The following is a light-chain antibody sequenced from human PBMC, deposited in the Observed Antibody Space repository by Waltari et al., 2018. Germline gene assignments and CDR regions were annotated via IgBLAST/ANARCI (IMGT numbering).Light chain of an antibody. Sequence: EVVLTQSTGTLSLSPGERATLSCRASQSVSKYLAWYKQRPGQAPRLLIYAASTRATGIPDRFSGSGSGTDFRLTISRLEPEDFAVYYCQNHERLPATFGQGTKVEIK. CDR1: QSVSKY. V-gene: IGKV3-20*01. CDR3: QNHERLPAT. J-gene: IGKJ1*01. CDR2: AAS.